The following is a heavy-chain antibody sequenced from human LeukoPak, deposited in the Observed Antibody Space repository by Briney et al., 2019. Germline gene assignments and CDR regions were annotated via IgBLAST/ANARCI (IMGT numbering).Heavy chain of an antibody. CDR1: GFTFTSSA. D-gene: IGHD5-18*01. V-gene: IGHV1-58*02. Sequence: SVKVSCKTSGFTFTSSAMQWVRQARGQRLEWIGWIVVGSGNTKYAQKFQERVAITRDTSTSTAYMGLSSLRSEDTAVYYCAADLEIQLWFGVGYGMDVWGQGTTVTVSS. CDR2: IVVGSGNT. CDR3: AADLEIQLWFGVGYGMDV. J-gene: IGHJ6*02.